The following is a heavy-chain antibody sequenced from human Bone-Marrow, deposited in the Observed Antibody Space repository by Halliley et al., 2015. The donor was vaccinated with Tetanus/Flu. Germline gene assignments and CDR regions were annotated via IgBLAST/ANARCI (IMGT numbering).Heavy chain of an antibody. V-gene: IGHV4-31*02. CDR3: ARDSDGNYYDY. CDR2: TDPTGNT. J-gene: IGHJ4*02. D-gene: IGHD1-1*01. Sequence: LEWIGNTDPTGNTPYTPALKSRVTISVDTSKNHFSLSLSSVTAADTAVYYCARDSDGNYYDYWGQGTLVTVSS.